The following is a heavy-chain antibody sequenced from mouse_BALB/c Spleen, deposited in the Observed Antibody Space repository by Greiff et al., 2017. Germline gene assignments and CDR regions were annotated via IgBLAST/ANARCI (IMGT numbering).Heavy chain of an antibody. CDR3: ARDEGIRGDYYAMDY. CDR2: ISSGGSYT. V-gene: IGHV5-9-4*01. J-gene: IGHJ4*01. D-gene: IGHD2-4*01. Sequence: QLVESGGGLVKPGGSLKLSCAASGFTFSSYAMSWVRQSPEKRLEWVAEISSGGSYTYYPDTVTGRFTISRDNAKNTLYLEMSSLRSEDTAMYYCARDEGIRGDYYAMDYWGQGTSVTVSS. CDR1: GFTFSSYA.